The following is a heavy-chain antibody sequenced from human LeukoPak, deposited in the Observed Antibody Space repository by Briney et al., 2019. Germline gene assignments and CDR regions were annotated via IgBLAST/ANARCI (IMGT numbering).Heavy chain of an antibody. D-gene: IGHD1-26*01. V-gene: IGHV3-7*03. Sequence: GGSLRLSCAASGFTFSSYWMNWVRQAPGKRLEWVANIKQDGSEKYYVDSVKGRFTISRDNSKNTLFLQMNSLRADDTAVYYCAKEYSGTFSPFPSYFDYWGQGTLVTVSS. CDR2: IKQDGSEK. CDR1: GFTFSSYW. CDR3: AKEYSGTFSPFPSYFDY. J-gene: IGHJ4*02.